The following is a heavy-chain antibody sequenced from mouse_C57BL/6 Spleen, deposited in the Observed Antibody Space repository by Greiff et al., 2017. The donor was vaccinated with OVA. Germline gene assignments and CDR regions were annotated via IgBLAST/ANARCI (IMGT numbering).Heavy chain of an antibody. J-gene: IGHJ3*01. CDR1: GYSITSGYY. D-gene: IGHD2-5*01. CDR2: ISYDGSN. V-gene: IGHV3-6*01. CDR3: ARGENYSNWFAY. Sequence: EVKLVESGPGLVKPSQSLSLTCSVTGYSITSGYYWNWIRQFPGNKLEWTGYISYDGSNNYNPSLKNRISITRDTSKNQFFLKLNSVTTEDTATYYCARGENYSNWFAYWGQGTLVTVSA.